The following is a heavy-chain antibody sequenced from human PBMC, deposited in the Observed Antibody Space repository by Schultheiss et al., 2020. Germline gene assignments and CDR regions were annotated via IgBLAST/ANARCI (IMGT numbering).Heavy chain of an antibody. Sequence: GGSLRLSCAASGFTFSSYAMSWVRQAPGKGLEWVGRIRSKANSYATAYAASVKGRFTISRDDSKNTAYLQMNSLKTEDTAVYYCTTPRARYYYYYGMDVWGQGTTVTGYS. CDR1: GFTFSSYA. J-gene: IGHJ6*02. CDR3: TTPRARYYYYYGMDV. CDR2: IRSKANSYAT. V-gene: IGHV3-73*01.